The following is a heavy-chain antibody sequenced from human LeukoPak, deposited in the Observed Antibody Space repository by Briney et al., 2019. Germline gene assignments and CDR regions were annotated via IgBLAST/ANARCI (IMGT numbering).Heavy chain of an antibody. Sequence: SETLSLTCTVSGGSISSGGYYWSWIRQHPGKGLEWIGYIYYSGSTYYNPSLKSRATISVDTSKNQFSLKLSSVTAADTAVYYCARGLGYCSGGSCYVSWFDPWGQGTLVTVSS. D-gene: IGHD2-15*01. J-gene: IGHJ5*02. CDR1: GGSISSGGYY. CDR2: IYYSGST. CDR3: ARGLGYCSGGSCYVSWFDP. V-gene: IGHV4-31*03.